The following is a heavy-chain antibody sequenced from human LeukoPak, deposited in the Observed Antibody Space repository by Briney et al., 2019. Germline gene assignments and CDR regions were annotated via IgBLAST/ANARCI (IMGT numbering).Heavy chain of an antibody. J-gene: IGHJ4*02. Sequence: GASVKVSCKASGYTFTSYGISWVRQAPGQGLEWMGWISAYNGNTNYAQKLQGRVTMTTDTSTSTAYMELRSLRSDDTAVYYCARVDDILTGYYFGDYWGQGTLVTVSS. CDR1: GYTFTSYG. CDR2: ISAYNGNT. D-gene: IGHD3-9*01. CDR3: ARVDDILTGYYFGDY. V-gene: IGHV1-18*01.